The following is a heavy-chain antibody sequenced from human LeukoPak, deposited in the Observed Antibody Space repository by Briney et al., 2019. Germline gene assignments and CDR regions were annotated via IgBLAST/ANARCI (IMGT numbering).Heavy chain of an antibody. CDR2: ISSTGGIT. Sequence: GGSLRLSCAASGFTFSSYAMSWVRQAPGKGLEWVSVISSTGGITHYADSVKGRFTISRDNSKNTLYLQMNSLRAEDTAVYYCARGDGVGDYWGQGTLVTVSS. V-gene: IGHV3-23*01. CDR3: ARGDGVGDY. J-gene: IGHJ4*02. D-gene: IGHD1-26*01. CDR1: GFTFSSYA.